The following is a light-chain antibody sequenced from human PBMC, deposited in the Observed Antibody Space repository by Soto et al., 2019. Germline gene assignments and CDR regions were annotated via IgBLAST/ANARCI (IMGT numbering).Light chain of an antibody. CDR1: SSNLGAGYD. V-gene: IGLV1-40*01. J-gene: IGLJ1*01. CDR2: GNR. Sequence: QSVLTQPPSVSGAPGQRVTISCTGNSSNLGAGYDVHWYQQLPGAAPKLVIFGNRNRPSGVPERFSGSKSGNTASLTISGLQVEDEADYYCCSYAGSYFVFGTGTKLTVL. CDR3: CSYAGSYFV.